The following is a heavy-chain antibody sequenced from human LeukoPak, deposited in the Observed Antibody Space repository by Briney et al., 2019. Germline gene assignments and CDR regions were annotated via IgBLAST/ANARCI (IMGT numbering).Heavy chain of an antibody. D-gene: IGHD2-15*01. V-gene: IGHV3-11*06. CDR3: ARPGGGSGYYYYYGMDV. CDR2: ISSSSSYT. J-gene: IGHJ6*02. Sequence: GGSLRLSCAASGFTFSDYYMSWIRQAPGKGLEWVSYISSSSSYTNYADSVKGRFTISRDNAKNSLYLQMNSLRAEDTAVYYCARPGGGSGYYYYYGMDVWGHQTPVTVSS. CDR1: GFTFSDYY.